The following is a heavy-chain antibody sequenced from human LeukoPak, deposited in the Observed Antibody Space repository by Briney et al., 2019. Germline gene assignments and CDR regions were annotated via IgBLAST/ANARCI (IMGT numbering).Heavy chain of an antibody. CDR2: ISFDGGNK. CDR3: ARGRAGIAAAGFDY. Sequence: PGGSLRLSCATSGFTFSMHWVRLAPGKGLDWVAVISFDGGNKFYADSVKGRFSISRDNSKNTLYLQMNSLGLDDTAVYFCARGRAGIAAAGFDYWGQGTLVTVP. D-gene: IGHD6-13*01. V-gene: IGHV3-30-3*01. J-gene: IGHJ4*02. CDR1: GFTFS.